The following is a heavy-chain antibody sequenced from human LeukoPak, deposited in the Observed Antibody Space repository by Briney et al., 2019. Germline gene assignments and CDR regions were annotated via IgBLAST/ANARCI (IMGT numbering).Heavy chain of an antibody. J-gene: IGHJ4*02. CDR2: ISGTGGST. CDR1: GFTFSSYA. V-gene: IGHV3-23*01. CDR3: AKDFSGGCYRGAGYFTY. D-gene: IGHD6-19*01. Sequence: GGSLRLSCAASGFTFSSYAMSWVRQAPGKGLEWVSSISGTGGSTYYADSVRGRFTISRDNSKNTLYLQVNSLRVEDTAVYYCAKDFSGGCYRGAGYFTYWGQGTLVTVSS.